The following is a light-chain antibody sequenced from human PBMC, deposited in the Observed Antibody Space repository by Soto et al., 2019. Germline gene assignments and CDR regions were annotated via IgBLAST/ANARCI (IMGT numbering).Light chain of an antibody. J-gene: IGKJ1*01. V-gene: IGKV4-1*01. CDR3: QHYYSDPPWT. CDR2: WAS. CDR1: QSVLYSFNNKNY. Sequence: DIVMTQSPDSLAVSLGERVTINCRSSQSVLYSFNNKNYLGWYQQKPGQAPKLLIYWASTRASGVPDRFSGSGSGTDFTLTISSLQAEDVAVYYCQHYYSDPPWTFGQGTRVEIK.